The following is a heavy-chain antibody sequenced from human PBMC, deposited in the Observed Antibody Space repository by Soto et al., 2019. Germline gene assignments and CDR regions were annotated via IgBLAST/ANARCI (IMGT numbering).Heavy chain of an antibody. J-gene: IGHJ6*03. V-gene: IGHV4-39*01. D-gene: IGHD1-20*01. Sequence: SVPLCVTCPVSDGYIISSIYCWGWIRQPPGEGLVWIGSFYYSGSTYYNPSLKSRVTISVDTSKNQFSLRLSSVTAADTAVYYCARHGPYTYYFYMDVWGKGTTVTVSS. CDR1: DGYIISSIYC. CDR2: FYYSGST. CDR3: ARHGPYTYYFYMDV.